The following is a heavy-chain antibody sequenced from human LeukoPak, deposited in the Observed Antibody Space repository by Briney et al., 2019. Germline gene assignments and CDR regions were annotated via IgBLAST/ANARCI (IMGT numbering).Heavy chain of an antibody. CDR2: ISGSGGST. V-gene: IGHV3-23*01. CDR1: GFTFSSYA. CDR3: AKEVYYYDSSGHDY. D-gene: IGHD3-22*01. J-gene: IGHJ4*02. Sequence: PGGSLRLSCAASGFTFSSYAMSWVRQAPGKGLEWASAISGSGGSTYYADSVKGRFTISRDNSKNTLYLRMNSLRAEDTAVYYCAKEVYYYDSSGHDYWGQGTLVTVSS.